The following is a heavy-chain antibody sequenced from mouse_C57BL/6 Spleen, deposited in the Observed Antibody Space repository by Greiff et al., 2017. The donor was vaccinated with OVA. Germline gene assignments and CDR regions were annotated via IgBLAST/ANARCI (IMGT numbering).Heavy chain of an antibody. V-gene: IGHV3-6*01. CDR2: ISYDGSN. J-gene: IGHJ2*01. CDR1: GYSITSGYY. D-gene: IGHD2-3*01. Sequence: VQLQQSGPGLVKPSQSLSLTCSVTGYSITSGYYWNWIRQFPGNKLEWMGYISYDGSNNYNPSLKNRISITRDTSKNQFFLKLNSVTTEDTATYYCAREIYDGYYGYWGQGTTLTVSS. CDR3: AREIYDGYYGY.